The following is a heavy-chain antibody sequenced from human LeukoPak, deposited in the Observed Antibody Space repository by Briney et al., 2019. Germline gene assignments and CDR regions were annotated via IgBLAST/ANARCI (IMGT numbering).Heavy chain of an antibody. Sequence: GGSLRLSCAASGFTLSTYSRDWVRQAPGKGLQWVSTITPSSTDIYYGDSVKGRFTISRDDAKNLVYLQMNSLRAEDTAVYFCARDAAGWSRDYWGQGTLVTVSS. CDR1: GFTLSTYS. J-gene: IGHJ4*02. V-gene: IGHV3-21*01. D-gene: IGHD6-19*01. CDR2: ITPSSTDI. CDR3: ARDAAGWSRDY.